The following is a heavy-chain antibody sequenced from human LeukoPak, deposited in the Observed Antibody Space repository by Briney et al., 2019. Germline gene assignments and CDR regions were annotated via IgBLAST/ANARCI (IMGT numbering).Heavy chain of an antibody. Sequence: GGSLRLSCAASGLTFSSYWMSWVRQAPGKGLEWVANIKQDGSEKYYVDSAKGRFTISRDNAKTSRYLQMNSLRAEDTAVYYCARESAAAGTTHDYWGQGTLVTVSS. V-gene: IGHV3-7*01. D-gene: IGHD6-13*01. CDR1: GLTFSSYW. J-gene: IGHJ4*02. CDR2: IKQDGSEK. CDR3: ARESAAAGTTHDY.